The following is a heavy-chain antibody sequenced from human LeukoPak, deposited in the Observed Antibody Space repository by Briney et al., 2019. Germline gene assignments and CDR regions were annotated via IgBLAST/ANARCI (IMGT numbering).Heavy chain of an antibody. CDR1: GFTFSSYG. J-gene: IGHJ6*03. CDR2: IWYDGTNK. V-gene: IGHV3-33*01. CDR3: ARDSTRSYYYYMDV. Sequence: QPGRSLRLSCAASGFTFSSYGMHWVRQAPGKGLEWVAVIWYDGTNKDYADSVKGRFTISRDNSKNTLYLQMNSLRAEDTAVYYCARDSTRSYYYYMDVWGKGTTATVSS. D-gene: IGHD2-2*01.